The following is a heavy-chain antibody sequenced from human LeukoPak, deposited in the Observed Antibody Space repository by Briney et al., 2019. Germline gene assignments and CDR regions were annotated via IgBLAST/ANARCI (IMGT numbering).Heavy chain of an antibody. Sequence: PGKSLTLSCVVSGFNFDNFAMHWVRQPLGKGLEWVAVISHDERTKYYADSMKGRITISRDNSKNTLFLQMNSLRAEDTAVYYCAKEYAGSHYYYYYMDVWGKGTTVTVSS. CDR3: AKEYAGSHYYYYYMDV. CDR1: GFNFDNFA. CDR2: ISHDERTK. V-gene: IGHV3-30*04. J-gene: IGHJ6*03.